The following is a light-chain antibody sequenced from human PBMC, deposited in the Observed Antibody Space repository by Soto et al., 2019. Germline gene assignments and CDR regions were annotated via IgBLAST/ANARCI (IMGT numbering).Light chain of an antibody. CDR1: QGIDTY. Sequence: DIQMTQSPSSLSASVGDRVTITCRASQGIDTYLAWYQQKPGQVPKLLIYAASTLQSGVPSRFSGSGSGTDFTLTISSLQPEDVATSFCQQYTRAPFTFGPGTKVDIK. V-gene: IGKV1-27*01. CDR3: QQYTRAPFT. CDR2: AAS. J-gene: IGKJ3*01.